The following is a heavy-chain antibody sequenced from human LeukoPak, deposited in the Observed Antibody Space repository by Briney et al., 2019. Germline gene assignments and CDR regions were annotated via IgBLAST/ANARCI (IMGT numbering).Heavy chain of an antibody. J-gene: IGHJ3*01. CDR3: ASPRIEYDSSIA. Sequence: GGSLRLSCAASGFTFSSYSMDWVRQAPGKGLGWVSSISCSSSYIYYADSVKGRFTISRDNAKNSLYLQMNSLRAEDTAVYYCASPRIEYDSSIAWGQGTMVTVSS. CDR2: ISCSSSYI. D-gene: IGHD3-22*01. CDR1: GFTFSSYS. V-gene: IGHV3-21*01.